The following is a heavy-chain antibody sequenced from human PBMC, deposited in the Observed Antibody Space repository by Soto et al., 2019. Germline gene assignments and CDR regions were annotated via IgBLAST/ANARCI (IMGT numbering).Heavy chain of an antibody. CDR3: ARGSTRNDFWSGYYTGTSYYYGMDV. V-gene: IGHV4-34*01. J-gene: IGHJ6*02. CDR2: INHSGST. Sequence: SETLSLTCAVYGGSFSGYYWSWIRQPPGKGLEWIGEINHSGSTNYNPSLKSRVTISVDTSKNQFSLKLSSVTAADTAVYYCARGSTRNDFWSGYYTGTSYYYGMDVWGQGTTVTVSS. D-gene: IGHD3-3*01. CDR1: GGSFSGYY.